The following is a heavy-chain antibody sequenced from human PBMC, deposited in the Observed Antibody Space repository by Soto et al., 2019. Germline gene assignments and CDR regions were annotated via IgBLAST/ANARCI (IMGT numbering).Heavy chain of an antibody. V-gene: IGHV1-18*01. CDR1: GYTFPSYG. J-gene: IGHJ4*02. Sequence: QVQLVQSGAEVKKPGASVKVSCKGYGYTFPSYGISWVRQAPGQEIEWMGWISAHNGNKKYAQKLHGRVTMNTDTSTSTGYRELSSLRSDDTDVYFCAREPNYVDYCGQGTQGTVSS. CDR3: AREPNYVDY. CDR2: ISAHNGNK.